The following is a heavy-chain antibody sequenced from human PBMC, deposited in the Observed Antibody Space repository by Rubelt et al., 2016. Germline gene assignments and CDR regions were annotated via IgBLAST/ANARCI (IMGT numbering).Heavy chain of an antibody. CDR3: ARGVPAAKDAFDI. D-gene: IGHD2-2*01. CDR2: IYYSGST. J-gene: IGHJ3*02. V-gene: IGHV4-39*01. CDR1: GGSISSSSYY. Sequence: QVQLQESGPGLVKPSQTLSLTCTVSGGSISSSSYYWGWIRQPPGKGLEWIGSIYYSGSTYYNPSLKSRVTISVDTSKNQFSLKLSSVTAADTAVYYCARGVPAAKDAFDIWGQGTMVTVSS.